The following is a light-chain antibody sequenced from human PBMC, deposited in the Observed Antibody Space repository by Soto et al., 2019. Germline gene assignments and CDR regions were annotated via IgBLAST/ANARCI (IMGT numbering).Light chain of an antibody. CDR3: QQYNNWGLT. V-gene: IGKV3D-15*01. CDR2: DSS. CDR1: QNVGTN. J-gene: IGKJ4*01. Sequence: IVLTQSPGTLSVSPGERATLSCRASQNVGTNLAWYQQKPGQAPRILIYDSSTRAAGIPATFSGSGSGTEFTLSISSLQSVDSAVYYCQQYNNWGLTFGGGTKVEIK.